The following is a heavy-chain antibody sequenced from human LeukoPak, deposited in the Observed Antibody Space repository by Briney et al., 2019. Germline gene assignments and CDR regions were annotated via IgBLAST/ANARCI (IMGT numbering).Heavy chain of an antibody. CDR3: ARTLDYMRTQGYYYYMDV. J-gene: IGHJ6*03. V-gene: IGHV3-30*04. Sequence: PGGSLRLSCAASGFTFSSYAMHWVRQAPGKGLEWVAVISYDGSNKYYADSVKGRFTISRDNSKNTLYLQMNSLRADDTAEYYCARTLDYMRTQGYYYYMDVWGKGTTVTVSS. CDR2: ISYDGSNK. CDR1: GFTFSSYA. D-gene: IGHD4-11*01.